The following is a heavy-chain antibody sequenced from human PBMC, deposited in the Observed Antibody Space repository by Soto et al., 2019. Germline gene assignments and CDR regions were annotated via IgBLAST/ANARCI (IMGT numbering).Heavy chain of an antibody. J-gene: IGHJ5*02. V-gene: IGHV4-38-2*01. CDR3: ASDTNSLDL. CDR2: IYHTGDT. D-gene: IGHD2-8*01. Sequence: SETLSLTCVVSSYSISSGFFWAWIRQPPGKGLEWVGSIYHTGDTHYNPSLRSQVSMSVDTSKNHFSLRLTYLTAADTAVYFCASDTNSLDLWGQGILVTVSS. CDR1: SYSISSGFF.